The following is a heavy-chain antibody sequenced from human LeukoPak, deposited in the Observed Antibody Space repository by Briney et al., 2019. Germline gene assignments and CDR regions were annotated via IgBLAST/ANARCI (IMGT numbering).Heavy chain of an antibody. CDR1: GFTFSSYG. D-gene: IGHD3-22*01. J-gene: IGHJ3*02. CDR2: IRYDGSNK. V-gene: IGHV3-30*02. CDR3: AKPIEGITMIVVVPRAFDI. Sequence: GWSLRLSCAASGFTFSSYGMHWVRQAPGKGLEWVAFIRYDGSNKYYADSVKGRFTISRDNSKNTLYLQMNSLRAEDTAVYYCAKPIEGITMIVVVPRAFDIWGQGTMVAVSS.